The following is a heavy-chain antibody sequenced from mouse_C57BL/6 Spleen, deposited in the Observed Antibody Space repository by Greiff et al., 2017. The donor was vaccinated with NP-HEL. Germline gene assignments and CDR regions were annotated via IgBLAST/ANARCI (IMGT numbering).Heavy chain of an antibody. J-gene: IGHJ2*01. Sequence: QVQLQQSGAELARPGASVKLSCKASGYTFTSYGISWVKQRTGQGLEWIGEIYPRSGNTYYNEKFKGKATLTADKSSSTAYMELRSLTSEDSAVYFCARTQQFITTLFDYWGQGTTLTVSS. CDR3: ARTQQFITTLFDY. CDR1: GYTFTSYG. D-gene: IGHD1-1*01. V-gene: IGHV1-81*01. CDR2: IYPRSGNT.